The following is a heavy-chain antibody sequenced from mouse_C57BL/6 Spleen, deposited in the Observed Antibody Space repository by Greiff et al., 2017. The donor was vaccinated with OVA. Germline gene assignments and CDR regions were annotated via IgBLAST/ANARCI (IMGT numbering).Heavy chain of an antibody. J-gene: IGHJ2*01. Sequence: EVQLQQSGPELVKPGASVKISCKASGYTFTDYYMNWVKQSHGKSLEWIGDINPNNGGTSYNQKFKGKATLTVDKSSSTAYMELRSLTSEDSAVYYCATIYYGNYVPYFDYWGQGTTLTVSS. CDR3: ATIYYGNYVPYFDY. CDR1: GYTFTDYY. CDR2: INPNNGGT. V-gene: IGHV1-26*01. D-gene: IGHD2-1*01.